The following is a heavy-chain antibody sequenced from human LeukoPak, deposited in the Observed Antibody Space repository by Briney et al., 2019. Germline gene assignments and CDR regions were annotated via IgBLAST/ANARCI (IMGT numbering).Heavy chain of an antibody. D-gene: IGHD7-27*01. V-gene: IGHV3-53*01. J-gene: IGHJ4*02. Sequence: LAGGSLRLSCAASGFTVITSFMSWVRQAPGKGLEWVSVIYNDGTTYYADSMKGRFTISRDNPKNTLYLQMNTLRAEDTAVYYCTKTGGPWDWGQGTQVTVSS. CDR2: IYNDGTT. CDR1: GFTVITSF. CDR3: TKTGGPWD.